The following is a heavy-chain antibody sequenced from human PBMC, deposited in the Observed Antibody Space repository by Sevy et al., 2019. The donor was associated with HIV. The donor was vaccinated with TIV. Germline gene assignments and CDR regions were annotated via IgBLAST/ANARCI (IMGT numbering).Heavy chain of an antibody. D-gene: IGHD6-13*01. V-gene: IGHV4-39*01. J-gene: IGHJ6*02. CDR3: ARSAAGHEYYYGLDV. CDR1: GGSIVSSSYY. Sequence: SENLSLTCSVSGGSIVSSSYYWNWIRQPPGKGLEWIGSIYYNGHTYYNPSLMSRLTISIDTSKNQFYLTLSSVTAADTSIDYCARSAAGHEYYYGLDVWGQGATVTVSS. CDR2: IYYNGHT.